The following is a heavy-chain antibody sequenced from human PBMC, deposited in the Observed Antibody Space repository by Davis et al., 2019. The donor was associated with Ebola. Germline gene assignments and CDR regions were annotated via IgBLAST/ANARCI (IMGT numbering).Heavy chain of an antibody. D-gene: IGHD4-17*01. CDR2: IRSKANSYAT. Sequence: GESLKISCAASGFTFSDYYMSWIRQAPGKGLEWVGRIRSKANSYATAYAASVKGRFTISRDDSKNTAYLQMNSLKTEDTAVYYCTLTTVTTDVWGQGTTVTVSS. CDR1: GFTFSDYY. V-gene: IGHV3-73*01. CDR3: TLTTVTTDV. J-gene: IGHJ6*02.